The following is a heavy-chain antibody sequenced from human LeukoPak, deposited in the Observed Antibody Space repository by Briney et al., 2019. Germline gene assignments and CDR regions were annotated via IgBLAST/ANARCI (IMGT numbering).Heavy chain of an antibody. CDR1: GGSFSGYY. CDR2: INHSGST. J-gene: IGHJ4*02. CDR3: VRDDRRYDYVWGSYRLYYFDY. V-gene: IGHV4-34*01. D-gene: IGHD3-16*02. Sequence: SETLSLTCAVYGGSFSGYYWSWIRQPPGKGLEWIGEINHSGSTNYNPSLKSRVTISVDTSKNQFSLKLSSVTAADTAVYYCVRDDRRYDYVWGSYRLYYFDYWGQGTLVTVSS.